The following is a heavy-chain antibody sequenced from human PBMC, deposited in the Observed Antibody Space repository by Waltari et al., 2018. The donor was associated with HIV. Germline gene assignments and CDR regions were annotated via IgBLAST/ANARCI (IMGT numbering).Heavy chain of an antibody. CDR3: TRDAASSGYWYFDL. CDR1: GYTFTGYY. J-gene: IGHJ2*01. CDR2: INPNSGGT. V-gene: IGHV1-2*02. Sequence: QVQLVQSGTEVKKPGASVKVSCKASGYTFTGYYMHWVRQAPGQGLEWMGWINPNSGGTKYAQKFQGRVTVTRDTSISTAYMELSRLRSDDTAVYYCTRDAASSGYWYFDLWGRGTLVTVSS. D-gene: IGHD3-10*01.